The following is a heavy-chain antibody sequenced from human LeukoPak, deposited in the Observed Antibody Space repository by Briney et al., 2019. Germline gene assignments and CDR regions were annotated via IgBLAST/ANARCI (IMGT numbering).Heavy chain of an antibody. Sequence: KPSETLSLTCTVSGGSISSGSYYWSWIRQPAGKGLEWIGRIYTSGSTNYNPSLKSRVTISVDTSKNQFSLKLSSVTAADTAVYYCAREGRGDFWSGYYTAFDYWGQGTLVTVSS. CDR3: AREGRGDFWSGYYTAFDY. D-gene: IGHD3-3*01. V-gene: IGHV4-61*02. CDR2: IYTSGST. CDR1: GGSISSGSYY. J-gene: IGHJ4*02.